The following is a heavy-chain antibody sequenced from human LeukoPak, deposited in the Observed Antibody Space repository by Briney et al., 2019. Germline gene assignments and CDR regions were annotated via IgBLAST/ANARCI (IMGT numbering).Heavy chain of an antibody. D-gene: IGHD6-25*01. Sequence: ASVKVSCKASGYTFTRYDINWVRQATGQGLEWMGWMNPNSGNTGYAQKFQGRVTMTRNTSISTAYMELSSLRSEDTAVYYCARTLKRVGNWFDPWGQGTLVNVSS. CDR1: GYTFTRYD. CDR2: MNPNSGNT. CDR3: ARTLKRVGNWFDP. J-gene: IGHJ5*02. V-gene: IGHV1-8*01.